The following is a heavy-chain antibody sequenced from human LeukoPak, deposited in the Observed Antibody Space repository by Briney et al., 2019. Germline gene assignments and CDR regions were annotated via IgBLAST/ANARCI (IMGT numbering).Heavy chain of an antibody. CDR1: GFTFSSYA. J-gene: IGHJ4*02. V-gene: IGHV3-7*01. CDR3: AGGRGWLVDY. Sequence: GGSLRLSCAASGFTFSSYAMSWVRQAPGKGLEWVANIKQDGTEKLYVDSVRGRFTISRDNAKNSLYLQMNSLRAEDTAVYFCAGGRGWLVDYWGQGTRVTVSS. CDR2: IKQDGTEK. D-gene: IGHD3-22*01.